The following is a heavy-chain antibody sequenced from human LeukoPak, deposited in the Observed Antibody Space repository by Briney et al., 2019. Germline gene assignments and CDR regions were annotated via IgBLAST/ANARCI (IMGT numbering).Heavy chain of an antibody. CDR1: GFTFSSCA. CDR3: ARDWTSTPNGSGSLDY. V-gene: IGHV3-30-3*01. D-gene: IGHD3-10*01. J-gene: IGHJ4*02. Sequence: GGSLRLSCAASGFTFSSCAMHWVRQAPGKGLEGVAVISYDGSNKYYADSVKGRFTISRDNSKNTLYLQMNSLRAEDTAVYYCARDWTSTPNGSGSLDYWGQGPLVTVSS. CDR2: ISYDGSNK.